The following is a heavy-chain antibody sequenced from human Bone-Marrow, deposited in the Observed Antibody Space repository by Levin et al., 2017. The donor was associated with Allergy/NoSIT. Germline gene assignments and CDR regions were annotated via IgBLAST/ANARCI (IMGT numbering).Heavy chain of an antibody. CDR3: ARVPLGYEDIWFDP. Sequence: ASVKVSCKASGYTFTGYYIHWVRQAPGQGLEWMGWINPNSGGTKYAQNFQDRVTMTRDTSISTAYMELSSLRSDDTAVYYCARVPLGYEDIWFDPWGQGTMVTVSS. D-gene: IGHD1-1*01. V-gene: IGHV1-2*02. CDR1: GYTFTGYY. J-gene: IGHJ5*02. CDR2: INPNSGGT.